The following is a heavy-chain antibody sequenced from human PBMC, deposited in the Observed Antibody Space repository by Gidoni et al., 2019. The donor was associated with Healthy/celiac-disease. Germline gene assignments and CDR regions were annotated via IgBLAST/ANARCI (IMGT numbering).Heavy chain of an antibody. CDR2: IYYSGST. CDR3: ARDSHNYYDSSGRTQSGNWFDP. V-gene: IGHV4-31*03. J-gene: IGHJ5*02. D-gene: IGHD3-22*01. Sequence: QVQLQESGPGLVKPSQTLSLTCTVPGGSISSGGYYWRWLRQHPGKGLEWIGYIYYSGSTYYNPSLKSRVTISVDTSKNQFSLKLSSVTAADTAVYYCARDSHNYYDSSGRTQSGNWFDPWGQGTLVTVSS. CDR1: GGSISSGGYY.